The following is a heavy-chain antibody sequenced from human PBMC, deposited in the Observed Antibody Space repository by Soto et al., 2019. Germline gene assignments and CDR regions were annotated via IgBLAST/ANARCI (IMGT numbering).Heavy chain of an antibody. CDR2: ISWSSDTK. V-gene: IGHV3-9*01. J-gene: IGHJ4*01. D-gene: IGHD3-10*01. CDR3: VRSRSGSYYNPLGY. CDR1: GFTFGEYA. Sequence: GGSLRLSCVASGFTFGEYAIHWVRQAPGKGLEWVSGISWSSDTKGYADSAKGRFTISRDSVKNSVYLQMNSLGGEDTALYYCVRSRSGSYYNPLGYWGQGILVTVSS.